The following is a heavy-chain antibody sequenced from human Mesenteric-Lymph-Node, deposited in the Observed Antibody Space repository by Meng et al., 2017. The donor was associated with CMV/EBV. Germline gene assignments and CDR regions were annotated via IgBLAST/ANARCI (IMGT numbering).Heavy chain of an antibody. J-gene: IGHJ4*02. CDR2: ISSSSSYI. CDR1: GFTFSSYS. Sequence: GGSLRLSCAASGFTFSSYSMNWVRQAPGKGLEWVSSISSSSSYIYYADSVKGRFTISRDNAKNSLYLQMNSLRAEDTAVYYCAREGCSGAGCNDDYWGQGTLVTVSS. CDR3: AREGCSGAGCNDDY. D-gene: IGHD2-2*01. V-gene: IGHV3-21*01.